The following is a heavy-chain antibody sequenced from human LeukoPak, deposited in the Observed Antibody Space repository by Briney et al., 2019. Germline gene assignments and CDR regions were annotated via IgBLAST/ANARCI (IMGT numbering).Heavy chain of an antibody. Sequence: GGSLRLSCAASGFTFSNHGMNWVRQAPGKGLEWVSGISPSGDITYYADSVKGRFTISRDNAKNTLYLQMNSLRAEDTAVYYCARGGSYGSLYWGQGTLVTVSS. CDR3: ARGGSYGSLY. V-gene: IGHV3-23*01. J-gene: IGHJ4*02. D-gene: IGHD5-18*01. CDR2: ISPSGDIT. CDR1: GFTFSNHG.